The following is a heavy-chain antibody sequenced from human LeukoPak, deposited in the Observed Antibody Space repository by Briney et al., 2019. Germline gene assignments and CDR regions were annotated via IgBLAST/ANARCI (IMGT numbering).Heavy chain of an antibody. CDR2: INHRGST. J-gene: IGHJ4*02. Sequence: SETLSLTCAVYGGSFSGYYWSWIRQPPGKGREWIGEINHRGSTNYNPSLKSRVTISVDTSKNQFSLKLSTVTAADTAVYYCAGGQGPPAYFFDYWGQGTLVTVSS. CDR3: AGGQGPPAYFFDY. D-gene: IGHD2-2*01. V-gene: IGHV4-34*01. CDR1: GGSFSGYY.